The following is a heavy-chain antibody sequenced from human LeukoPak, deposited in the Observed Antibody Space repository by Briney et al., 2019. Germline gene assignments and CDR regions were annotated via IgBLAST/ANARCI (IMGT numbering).Heavy chain of an antibody. CDR1: GYTFTGYY. Sequence: ASVKVSCKASGYTFTGYYMHWVRQAPGQGLEWMGWINPNSGGTNYAQKFQGRVTMTRDTSISTAYMELRSLRSDDTAMYYWARVDSGRYYGHDYWGQGTLVTVTS. J-gene: IGHJ4*02. V-gene: IGHV1-2*02. CDR3: ARVDSGRYYGHDY. CDR2: INPNSGGT. D-gene: IGHD1-26*01.